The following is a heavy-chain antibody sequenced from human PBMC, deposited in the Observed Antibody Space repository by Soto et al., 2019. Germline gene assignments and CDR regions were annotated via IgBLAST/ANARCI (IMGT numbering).Heavy chain of an antibody. D-gene: IGHD6-19*01. CDR2: IYYSGST. CDR1: GGSISSCSYY. CDR3: ARPYSSGWYRAGWFDP. Sequence: QLQLQESGPGLVKPSETLSLTYTVSGGSISSCSYYWGWIRQPPGKGLEWIGSIYYSGSTYYNPSLKSRVTISVDTSKNQFSLMLSSVTAADTAVYYCARPYSSGWYRAGWFDPWGQGTLVTVSS. J-gene: IGHJ5*02. V-gene: IGHV4-39*01.